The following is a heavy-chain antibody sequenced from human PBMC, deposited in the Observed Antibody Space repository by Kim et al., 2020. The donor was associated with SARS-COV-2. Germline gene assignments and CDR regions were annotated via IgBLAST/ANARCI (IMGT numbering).Heavy chain of an antibody. CDR1: GFTFSSYS. CDR3: ARSSGITIFGVVIPGDYYYGMDV. J-gene: IGHJ6*02. V-gene: IGHV3-21*01. D-gene: IGHD3-3*01. CDR2: ISSSSSYI. Sequence: GGSLRLSCAASGFTFSSYSMNWVRQAPGKGLEWVSSISSSSSYIYYADSVKGRFTIPRDNAKNSLYLQMNSLRAEDTAVYYCARSSGITIFGVVIPGDYYYGMDVWGQGTTVTVSS.